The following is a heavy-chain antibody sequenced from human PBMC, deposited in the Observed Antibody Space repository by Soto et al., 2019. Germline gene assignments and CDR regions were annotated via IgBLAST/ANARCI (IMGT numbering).Heavy chain of an antibody. J-gene: IGHJ6*01. V-gene: IGHV4-30-2*01. CDR3: ARVGYGDYDDYYGMDV. CDR2: IYHSGST. D-gene: IGHD4-17*01. Sequence: SETLSLTCAVSGGSISSGGYSWSWIRQPPGKGLEWIGYIYHSGSTYYNPSLKSRVTISVDRSKNQFSLKLSSVTAADTAVYYCARVGYGDYDDYYGMDVWGQGTTVTVSS. CDR1: GGSISSGGYS.